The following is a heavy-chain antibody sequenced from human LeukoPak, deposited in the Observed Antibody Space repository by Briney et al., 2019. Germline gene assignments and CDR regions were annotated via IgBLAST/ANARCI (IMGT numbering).Heavy chain of an antibody. Sequence: SETLSLTCTVSGGFLSSYFWTWLRQPPGKALEWIGYIYYSGSSNSGSTNYNPSLKSRVTISMDTSKNQFSLKLTSVTAVDTADYDFPRVPGTYSYYFDNWGQGTPVTVSS. CDR1: GGFLSSYF. D-gene: IGHD1-26*01. CDR2: IYYSGSSNSGST. CDR3: PRVPGTYSYYFDN. V-gene: IGHV4-59*01. J-gene: IGHJ4*02.